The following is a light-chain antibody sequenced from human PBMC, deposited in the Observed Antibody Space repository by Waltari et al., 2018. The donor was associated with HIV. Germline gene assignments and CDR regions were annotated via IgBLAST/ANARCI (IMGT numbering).Light chain of an antibody. J-gene: IGLJ1*01. V-gene: IGLV2-14*03. Sequence: QSALTQPASVSGSPGQSLTISCTGTSNDVGSSKYVSWHQQHPAEAPKLIIHDVSSRPSGISNRCSGSKSGNTASLTSSGLRTEDEADYYCSSYTSSSTYVFGTGTRVTVL. CDR3: SSYTSSSTYV. CDR2: DVS. CDR1: SNDVGSSKY.